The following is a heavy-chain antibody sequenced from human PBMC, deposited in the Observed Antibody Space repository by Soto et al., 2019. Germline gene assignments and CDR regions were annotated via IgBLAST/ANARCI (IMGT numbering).Heavy chain of an antibody. Sequence: GGSLRLSCAASGFTFSDHYMSWIRQAPGKGLEWVSYISSRGSTIHYADSVKGRFTISRDKAKNSVYLQMNSLRAEDTAVYYCARASTMVRGVKEYNWFDPWGQGTLVTVSS. CDR2: ISSRGSTI. D-gene: IGHD3-10*01. CDR1: GFTFSDHY. V-gene: IGHV3-11*01. J-gene: IGHJ5*02. CDR3: ARASTMVRGVKEYNWFDP.